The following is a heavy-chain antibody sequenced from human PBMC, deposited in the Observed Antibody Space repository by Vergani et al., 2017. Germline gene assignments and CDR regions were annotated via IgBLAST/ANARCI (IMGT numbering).Heavy chain of an antibody. Sequence: EVQLVESGGGLVPPGRSLRLSCAASGFSFGDYAMTWVRQAPGKGLEWVAFIRNKAYGGTTEYAASVKGRFTISRDDSKRLAYLQLSGLKTEDTAVYFCSRGRGYSFCYSDYLGQGTLVTVSS. J-gene: IGHJ4*02. CDR2: IRNKAYGGTT. CDR3: SRGRGYSFCYSDY. CDR1: GFSFGDYA. D-gene: IGHD5-18*01. V-gene: IGHV3-49*04.